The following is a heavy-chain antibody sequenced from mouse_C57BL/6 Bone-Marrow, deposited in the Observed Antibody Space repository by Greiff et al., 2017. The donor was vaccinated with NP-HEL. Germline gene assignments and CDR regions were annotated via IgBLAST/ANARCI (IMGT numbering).Heavy chain of an antibody. CDR2: IYPRSGNT. CDR3: AGITTVVAPYAMDY. CDR1: GYTFTSYG. Sequence: VQRVESGAELARPGASVKLSCKASGYTFTSYGISWVKQRTGQGLEWIGEIYPRSGNTYYNEKFKGKATLTADKSSSTAYMELRSLTSEDSAVYFCAGITTVVAPYAMDYWGQGTSVTVSS. D-gene: IGHD1-1*01. V-gene: IGHV1-81*01. J-gene: IGHJ4*01.